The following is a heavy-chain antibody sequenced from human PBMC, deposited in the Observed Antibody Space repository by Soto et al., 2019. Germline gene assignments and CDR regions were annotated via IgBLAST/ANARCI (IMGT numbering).Heavy chain of an antibody. J-gene: IGHJ4*02. Sequence: ASVKVSCKASGYTFTSYGISWVRQAPGQGLEWMGWISAYNGNTNYAQKLQGRVTMTTDTSTSTAYMELRSLRSDDTAVYYCASDPEDSSGWSGNYWGQGTLVTVSS. V-gene: IGHV1-18*01. CDR1: GYTFTSYG. CDR3: ASDPEDSSGWSGNY. D-gene: IGHD6-19*01. CDR2: ISAYNGNT.